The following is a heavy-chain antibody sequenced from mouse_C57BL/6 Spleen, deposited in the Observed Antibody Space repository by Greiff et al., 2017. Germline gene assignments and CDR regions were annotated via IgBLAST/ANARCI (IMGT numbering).Heavy chain of an antibody. D-gene: IGHD1-1*01. J-gene: IGHJ1*03. Sequence: VQLQQPGAELVMPGASVKLSCKASGYTFTSYWMHWVKQRPGQGLEWIGEIDPSDSYTNYNQKFKGKSTLTVDKSSSTAYMLLSSLTSEDSAVYYCASDTYYGSRDWYFDVWGTGTTVTVSS. CDR2: IDPSDSYT. CDR1: GYTFTSYW. CDR3: ASDTYYGSRDWYFDV. V-gene: IGHV1-69*01.